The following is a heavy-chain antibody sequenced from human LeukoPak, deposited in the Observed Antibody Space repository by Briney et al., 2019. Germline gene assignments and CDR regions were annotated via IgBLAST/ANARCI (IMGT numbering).Heavy chain of an antibody. CDR2: IISSSSSI. Sequence: WGSLTLSCAASGFTFSSYSMNWVRQAPGKGLEWVSSIISSSSSIYYADSVKGRFTISRDNAKNSLYLQMNSLRAEDTAVYYCAREARYYYYYYGMDVWGQGTTVTVSS. V-gene: IGHV3-21*01. CDR3: AREARYYYYYYGMDV. J-gene: IGHJ6*02. CDR1: GFTFSSYS. D-gene: IGHD6-6*01.